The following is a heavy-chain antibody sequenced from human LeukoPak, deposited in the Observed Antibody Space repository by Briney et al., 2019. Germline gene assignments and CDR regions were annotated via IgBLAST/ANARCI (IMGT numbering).Heavy chain of an antibody. J-gene: IGHJ5*02. CDR1: GGSISGYY. Sequence: PSETLSLTCTVSGGSISGYYWSWIRQAPGKELEWIGYIFYSGNTRYNPSLKSRVTISIDTPKNQFSLKLSSVTAADSAVYYCARQSNDYSDYTFGSWGQGTLVTVSS. CDR2: IFYSGNT. CDR3: ARQSNDYSDYTFGS. D-gene: IGHD4-11*01. V-gene: IGHV4-59*08.